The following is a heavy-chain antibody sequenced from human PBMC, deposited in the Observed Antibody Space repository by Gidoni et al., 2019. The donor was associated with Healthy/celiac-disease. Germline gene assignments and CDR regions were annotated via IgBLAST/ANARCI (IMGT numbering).Heavy chain of an antibody. J-gene: IGHJ6*01. D-gene: IGHD6-13*01. V-gene: IGHV1-69*01. Sequence: QVQLVQSGAEVKKPGSSVKVSCKASVGTFSSYAISWVRQAPGQGLEWMGGIIPIFGTANYAQKFQGRVTITADESTSTAYMELSSLRSEDTAVYYCARGIAAAGYYYYGMDVWGQGTTVTVSS. CDR1: VGTFSSYA. CDR2: IIPIFGTA. CDR3: ARGIAAAGYYYYGMDV.